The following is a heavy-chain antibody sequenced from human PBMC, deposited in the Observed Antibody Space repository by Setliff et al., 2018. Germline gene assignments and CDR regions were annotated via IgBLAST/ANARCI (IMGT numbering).Heavy chain of an antibody. CDR1: GYTFTTYY. CDR3: VREGVDSRSSTDYRYYMDV. Sequence: ASVKVSCKASGYTFTTYYMHWVRQAPGQGLEWMGWISVYNGYIVYAQKLQGRVTMTTDTSTSTAYMELRSLRSDDTAVYYCVREGVDSRSSTDYRYYMDVWGKGTTVTVSS. J-gene: IGHJ6*03. V-gene: IGHV1-18*04. CDR2: ISVYNGYI. D-gene: IGHD3-22*01.